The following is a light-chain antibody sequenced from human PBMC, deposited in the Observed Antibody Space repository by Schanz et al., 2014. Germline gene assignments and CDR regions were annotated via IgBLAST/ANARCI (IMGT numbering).Light chain of an antibody. CDR2: GAS. CDR3: LQHKTDPWT. Sequence: DIQMTQSPSSLSASVGDRVTITCRASQGIGDYLAWYQQKSGKVPELLIYGASTLQSGVPSRFSGTGSGTDFTLTISSLQPEDVATYYCLQHKTDPWTFGQGTKVEIK. CDR1: QGIGDY. J-gene: IGKJ1*01. V-gene: IGKV1-27*01.